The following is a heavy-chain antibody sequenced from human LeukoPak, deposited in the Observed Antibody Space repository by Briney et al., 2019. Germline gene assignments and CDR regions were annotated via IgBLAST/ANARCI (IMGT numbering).Heavy chain of an antibody. CDR2: INHSGST. CDR3: AGRYSSGWYFRASFDY. V-gene: IGHV4-34*01. D-gene: IGHD6-19*01. Sequence: PSETLSLTCAVYGGSFSGYYWSWIRQPPGKGLEWIGEINHSGSTNYNPSLKSRVTISVDTSKNQFSLKLSSVTAADTAVYYCAGRYSSGWYFRASFDYWGQGTLVTVSS. J-gene: IGHJ4*02. CDR1: GGSFSGYY.